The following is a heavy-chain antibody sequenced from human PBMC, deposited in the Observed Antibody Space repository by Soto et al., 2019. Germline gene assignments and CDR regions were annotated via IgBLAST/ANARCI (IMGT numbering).Heavy chain of an antibody. V-gene: IGHV3-23*01. D-gene: IGHD1-1*01. CDR3: AKRATGTYFDY. J-gene: IGHJ4*02. CDR2: ISGSGGST. CDR1: GGTFSSYA. Sequence: SCKASGGTFSSYAMNWVRQAPGKGLEWVSVISGSGGSTYYADSVKGRFTISRDNSKNTLYLQMNSLRAEDTAVYYCAKRATGTYFDYWGQGTLVTVSS.